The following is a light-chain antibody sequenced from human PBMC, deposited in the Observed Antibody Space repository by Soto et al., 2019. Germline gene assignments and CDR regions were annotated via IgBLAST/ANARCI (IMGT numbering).Light chain of an antibody. Sequence: DIQMTQSPSTLSASVGDRVTITCRASECISTWLAWYQQKPGKAPRLVIYKASNLQSGVPSRFSGSGSGTEFTLTISSLQPDDFATYYCQYYNNFSGTFGQGTEVEVK. CDR2: KAS. CDR3: QYYNNFSGT. V-gene: IGKV1-5*03. CDR1: ECISTW. J-gene: IGKJ1*01.